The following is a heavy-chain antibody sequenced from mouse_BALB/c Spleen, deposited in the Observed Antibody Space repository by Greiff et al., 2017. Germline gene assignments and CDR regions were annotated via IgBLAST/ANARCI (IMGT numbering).Heavy chain of an antibody. CDR3: ARRAYGSSCFDY. J-gene: IGHJ2*01. D-gene: IGHD1-1*01. V-gene: IGHV5-12-2*01. CDR2: ISNGGGST. CDR1: GFTFSSYT. Sequence: DVMLVESGGGLVQPGGSLKLSCAASGFTFSSYTMSWVRQTPEKRLEWVAYISNGGGSTYYPDTVKGRFTISRDNAKNTLYLQMSSLKSEDTAMYYCARRAYGSSCFDYWGQGTTLTVSS.